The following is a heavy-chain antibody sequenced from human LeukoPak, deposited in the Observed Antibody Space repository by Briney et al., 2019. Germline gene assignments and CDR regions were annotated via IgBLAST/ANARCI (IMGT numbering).Heavy chain of an antibody. CDR3: AKGPTCSGGSCYWGDYFDY. J-gene: IGHJ4*02. D-gene: IGHD2-15*01. CDR1: GFTFSSYT. V-gene: IGHV3-21*04. Sequence: PGGSLRLSCAASGFTFSSYTMHWIRQAPGKGLEWVSSISGSNSYILYADSVKGRFTISRDNAKNSLYLQMNSLRAEDTALYYCAKGPTCSGGSCYWGDYFDYWGQGTLVTVSS. CDR2: ISGSNSYI.